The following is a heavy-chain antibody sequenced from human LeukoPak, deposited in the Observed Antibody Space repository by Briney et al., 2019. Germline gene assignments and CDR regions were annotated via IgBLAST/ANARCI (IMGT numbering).Heavy chain of an antibody. CDR2: INQDGSER. D-gene: IGHD2-8*01. Sequence: GGSLRLSCAASGFIFSSDYMSWVRQAPGNGLDWVANINQDGSERYYVDSVKGRFSISRDNAKNSLYLQMNSLRPDDTAIYYCASGVGDAWGQGTMVSVSS. V-gene: IGHV3-7*01. CDR3: ASGVGDA. CDR1: GFIFSSDY. J-gene: IGHJ3*01.